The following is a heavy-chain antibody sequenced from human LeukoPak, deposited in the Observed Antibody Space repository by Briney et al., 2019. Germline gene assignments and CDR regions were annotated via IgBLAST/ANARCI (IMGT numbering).Heavy chain of an antibody. CDR1: GGSISSGSYY. CDR3: ARGPVVVPNWFDP. Sequence: SETLSLTCTVSGGSISSGSYYWSWIRQPAGKGLEWIGRIYTSGSTNYNPSLKSRVTISVDTSKNQFSLKLSSVTAADTAVYYCARGPVVVPNWFDPWGQGTLVTVSS. D-gene: IGHD2-2*01. J-gene: IGHJ5*02. V-gene: IGHV4-61*02. CDR2: IYTSGST.